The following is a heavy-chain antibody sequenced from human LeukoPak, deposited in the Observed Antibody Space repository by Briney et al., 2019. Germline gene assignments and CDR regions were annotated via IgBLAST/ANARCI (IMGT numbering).Heavy chain of an antibody. CDR1: GFTFSSYA. Sequence: GGSLRLSCAASGFTFSSYAMSWVRQAPGKGLEWVSAISGSGGSTYYADSVKGRFTISRDNSKNTLYLQMNSLRAEATAVYYCAKWGPAYCSGGSCLLYYYYYYMDVWGKGTTVTVSS. D-gene: IGHD2-15*01. V-gene: IGHV3-23*01. J-gene: IGHJ6*03. CDR3: AKWGPAYCSGGSCLLYYYYYYMDV. CDR2: ISGSGGST.